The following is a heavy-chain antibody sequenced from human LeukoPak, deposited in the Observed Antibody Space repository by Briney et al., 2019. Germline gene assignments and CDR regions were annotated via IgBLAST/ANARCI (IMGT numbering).Heavy chain of an antibody. CDR1: GYSFSTYW. J-gene: IGHJ4*02. CDR3: ARLHCSAATCYSRPPDY. CDR2: IYPGDSDT. D-gene: IGHD2-15*01. Sequence: GESLKISCKASGYSFSTYWIGWVRQMPNKGLEWGGIIYPGDSDTRYSPSFQGQVTISVDKSITTAYLQWSGLKASDTAIYYCARLHCSAATCYSRPPDYWGQGPLVTVSS. V-gene: IGHV5-51*01.